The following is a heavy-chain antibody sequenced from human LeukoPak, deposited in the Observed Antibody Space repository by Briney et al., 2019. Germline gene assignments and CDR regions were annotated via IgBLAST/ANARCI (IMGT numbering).Heavy chain of an antibody. J-gene: IGHJ4*02. CDR2: INHSGST. V-gene: IGHV4-34*01. D-gene: IGHD3-10*01. Sequence: PSETLSLTCAVCDWSFSGYYWSWIRQPPGKGLEWFGEINHSGSTNYNPSLKSRVNISVDTSKNQFSLKLSSVTAADTAVYYCARYRYYYGSGSYSSWGQGTLVTVSS. CDR3: ARYRYYYGSGSYSS. CDR1: DWSFSGYY.